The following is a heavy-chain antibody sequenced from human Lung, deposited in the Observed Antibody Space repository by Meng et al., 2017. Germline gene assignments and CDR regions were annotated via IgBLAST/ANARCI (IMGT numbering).Heavy chain of an antibody. CDR3: ARGPTTMAHDFDY. CDR2: INHSGST. D-gene: IGHD4-11*01. V-gene: IGHV4-34*01. CDR1: GGSFSDYY. Sequence: GHLQQWGAGLLKPSEPLSLTCVVSGGSFSDYYWSWIRQPPGKGLEWIGEINHSGSTNYNPSLESRATISVDTSQNNLSLKLSSVTAADSAVYYCARGPTTMAHDFDYWGQGTLVTVSS. J-gene: IGHJ4*02.